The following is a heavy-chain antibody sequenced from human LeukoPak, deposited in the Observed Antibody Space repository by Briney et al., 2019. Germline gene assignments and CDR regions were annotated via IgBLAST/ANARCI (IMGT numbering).Heavy chain of an antibody. Sequence: GGSLRLSCAASGFTFNTYWMTWVRQAPGKGLEWVANVNQGGSETYYVDSVKGRFIIFRDNAKNSMYLQMNSLRAEDTAVYYCARGTTPYSSSWYVLHWFDPWGQGTLVTVSS. CDR1: GFTFNTYW. V-gene: IGHV3-7*01. D-gene: IGHD6-13*01. CDR3: ARGTTPYSSSWYVLHWFDP. CDR2: VNQGGSET. J-gene: IGHJ5*02.